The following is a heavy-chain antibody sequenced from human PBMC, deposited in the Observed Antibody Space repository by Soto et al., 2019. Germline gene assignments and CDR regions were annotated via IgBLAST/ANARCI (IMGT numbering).Heavy chain of an antibody. Sequence: EVELVESGGGLVQPGGSLRLSCAASGFSFSDHCMHWVRQAPGKGLEWVVGSKNRPNSHTTADSASVQGRVTIARDDAKMSVYLQMNSLQTEDTAVYYCASVNYDFGDYVPFDEWGQGTVVTVSS. CDR3: ASVNYDFGDYVPFDE. CDR2: SKNRPNSHTT. J-gene: IGHJ4*02. D-gene: IGHD4-17*01. CDR1: GFSFSDHC. V-gene: IGHV3-72*01.